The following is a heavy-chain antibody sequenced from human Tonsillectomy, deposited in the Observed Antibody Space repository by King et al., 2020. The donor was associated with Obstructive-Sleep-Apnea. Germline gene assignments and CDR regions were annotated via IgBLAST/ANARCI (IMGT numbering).Heavy chain of an antibody. D-gene: IGHD6-13*01. CDR3: ARGYASSWYEAYYFDY. CDR2: IYRRGST. CDR1: GASISSGGYY. V-gene: IGHV4-30-4*01. J-gene: IGHJ4*02. Sequence: VQLQESGPGLVKPSQTLSLTCTVSGASISSGGYYWSWICQPPGKGLEWSGYIYRRGSTSFTPSLKSRVAISVDTSKNPFSLNLRSLTVADTAFYYCARGYASSWYEAYYFDYWGQGTLVTVSS.